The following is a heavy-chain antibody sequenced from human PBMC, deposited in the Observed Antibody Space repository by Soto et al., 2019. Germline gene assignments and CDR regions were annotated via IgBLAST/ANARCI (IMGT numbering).Heavy chain of an antibody. V-gene: IGHV4-59*01. CDR2: IYYNGNT. J-gene: IGHJ4*02. D-gene: IGHD5-18*01. CDR3: GRLAYTSGFTFDY. Sequence: PSETLSLTCTVSGGSISSDYWTWIRQPPGERLEWIGYIYYNGNTNYNSSLKSRVTISIDTSKNQFSLKLNSVTAADTAVYFCGRLAYTSGFTFDYWGRGTLVTVSS. CDR1: GGSISSDY.